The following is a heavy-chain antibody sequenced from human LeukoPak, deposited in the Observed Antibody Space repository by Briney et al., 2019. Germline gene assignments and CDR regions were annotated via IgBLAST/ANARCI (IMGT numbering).Heavy chain of an antibody. D-gene: IGHD6-13*01. CDR2: INHSGST. J-gene: IGHJ4*02. CDR3: ARRSSSWYGDFDY. V-gene: IGHV4-34*01. Sequence: SETLSLTCAVYGGSFSGYYWSWIRQPPGKGLEWIGEINHSGSTNYNPSLKSRVTISVDTSKNQFSLKLSSVTAADTAVYYCARRSSSWYGDFDYWGQGILVTVSS. CDR1: GGSFSGYY.